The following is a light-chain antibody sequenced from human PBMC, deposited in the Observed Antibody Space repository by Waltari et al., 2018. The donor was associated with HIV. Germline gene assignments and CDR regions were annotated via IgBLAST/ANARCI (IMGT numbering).Light chain of an antibody. J-gene: IGLJ3*02. CDR3: QSYDSSLSGWV. Sequence: QSVLTQPPSVSGAPGQRLTISCTGSSPNIGAGYDVHWYQQLPGTAPKPLIYGTSNRPSGVPDRFSGSKSGTSASLAITGLQAEDEADYYCQSYDSSLSGWVFGGGTKLTVL. V-gene: IGLV1-40*01. CDR1: SPNIGAGYD. CDR2: GTS.